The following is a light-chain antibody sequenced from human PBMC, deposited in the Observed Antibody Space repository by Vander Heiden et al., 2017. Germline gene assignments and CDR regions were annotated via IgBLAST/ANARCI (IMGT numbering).Light chain of an antibody. J-gene: IGKJ3*01. V-gene: IGKV4-1*01. Sequence: DIVMTQSPDSLPVSLGERATINCKSSQSLLYSSNNKNYLAWYQQKPGQPPKLLIYWASTRESGVPDRFSGSESGTDFTLTISSLQAEDVAVYYCQQYYSTPFTFGHGTKVDIK. CDR1: QSLLYSSNNKNY. CDR2: WAS. CDR3: QQYYSTPFT.